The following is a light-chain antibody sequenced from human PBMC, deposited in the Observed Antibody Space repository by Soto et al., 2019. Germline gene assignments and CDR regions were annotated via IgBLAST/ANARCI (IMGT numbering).Light chain of an antibody. CDR3: QQRHMWPIT. CDR1: QSFRGL. V-gene: IGKV3-11*01. Sequence: EFVFSPSPVTLSLSPGERATLSCRASQSFRGLLAWYQQKPGQAPRLLIYDAYNRATGIPPRFSGSGSGTDFTLTISSLEPEESAVYYCQQRHMWPITFGQGTRLEIK. J-gene: IGKJ5*01. CDR2: DAY.